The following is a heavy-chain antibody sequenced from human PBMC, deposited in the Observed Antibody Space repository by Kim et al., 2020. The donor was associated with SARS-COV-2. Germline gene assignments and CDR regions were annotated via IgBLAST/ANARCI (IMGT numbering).Heavy chain of an antibody. Sequence: SETLSLTCAVYGGSFSGYYWSWIRQPPGKGLEWIGEINHSGSTNYNTSLKSRVTISVDTSKNQFSLKLSSVTAADTAVYYCARGPPNSSSWYNYWGQGTLVTVSS. CDR1: GGSFSGYY. CDR3: ARGPPNSSSWYNY. V-gene: IGHV4-34*01. D-gene: IGHD6-13*01. CDR2: INHSGST. J-gene: IGHJ4*02.